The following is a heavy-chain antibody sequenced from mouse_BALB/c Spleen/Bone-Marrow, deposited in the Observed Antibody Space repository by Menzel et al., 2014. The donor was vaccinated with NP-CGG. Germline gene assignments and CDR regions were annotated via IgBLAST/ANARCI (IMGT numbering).Heavy chain of an antibody. D-gene: IGHD1-1*01. Sequence: VQLQQSGAELVKPGASVKLSCTASGFNIKDTYMHWVKQRPGQGLEWIGRIDPANGNTKYDPKFQDKATITADTPSNTAYLQLSSLTSEDTAVYYCANYYYGYYFDYWGQGTTLTVSS. V-gene: IGHV14-3*02. CDR1: GFNIKDTY. CDR2: IDPANGNT. J-gene: IGHJ2*01. CDR3: ANYYYGYYFDY.